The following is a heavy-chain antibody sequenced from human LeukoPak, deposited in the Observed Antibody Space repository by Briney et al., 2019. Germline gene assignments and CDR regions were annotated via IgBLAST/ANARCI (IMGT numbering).Heavy chain of an antibody. V-gene: IGHV3-7*01. CDR2: IKQDGSEK. CDR3: ARSSGSFDY. CDR1: GFIFSSYW. Sequence: GGSLRLSCAASGFIFSSYWMSWVRQAPGKGLEWVANIKQDGSEKYYVDSVKGRFTISRDNAKNSLYLQMNSLRAEDTAVYYCARSSGSFDYWGQGTLVTVSS. J-gene: IGHJ4*02. D-gene: IGHD1-26*01.